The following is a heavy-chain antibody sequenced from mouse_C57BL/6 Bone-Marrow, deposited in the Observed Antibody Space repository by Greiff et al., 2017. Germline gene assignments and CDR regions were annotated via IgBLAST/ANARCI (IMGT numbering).Heavy chain of an antibody. D-gene: IGHD1-1*01. CDR3: ARFYYYGSSDY. CDR2: ISYDGSN. J-gene: IGHJ2*01. Sequence: DVQLQESGPGLVKPSQSLSLTCSVTGYSITSGYYWNWIRQFPGNKLEWMGYISYDGSNNYNPSLKNRISITRDTSKNQFFLKLNSVTTEDTATYYCARFYYYGSSDYWGQGTTLTVSS. V-gene: IGHV3-6*01. CDR1: GYSITSGYY.